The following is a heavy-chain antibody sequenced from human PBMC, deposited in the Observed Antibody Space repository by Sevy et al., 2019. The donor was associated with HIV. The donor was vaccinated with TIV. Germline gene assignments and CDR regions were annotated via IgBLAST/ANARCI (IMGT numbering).Heavy chain of an antibody. CDR3: ARGASSGWYGGDGSYYGMDV. J-gene: IGHJ6*02. D-gene: IGHD6-19*01. CDR2: INTNTGNP. Sequence: ASVKVSCKASGYTFTSYAMNWVRQAPGQGLEWMGWINTNTGNPTCAQGFTGRFVFSLDTSVSTAYLQISSLKAEDTAVYYCARGASSGWYGGDGSYYGMDVWGQGTTVTVSS. V-gene: IGHV7-4-1*02. CDR1: GYTFTSYA.